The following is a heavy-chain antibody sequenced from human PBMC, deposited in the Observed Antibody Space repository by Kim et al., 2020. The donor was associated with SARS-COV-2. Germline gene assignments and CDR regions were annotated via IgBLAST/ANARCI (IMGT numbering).Heavy chain of an antibody. CDR2: IYWDDDK. CDR3: AHWVALNTAFYYDSSGYYGY. Sequence: SGPTLVNPAQTLTLTCTFSGFSLSTSGVGVGWIRQPPGKALEWLALIYWDDDKRYSPSLKSRLTITKDTSKNQVVLTMTNMDPVDTATYYCAHWVALNTAFYYDSSGYYGYWGQGTLVTVSS. D-gene: IGHD3-22*01. V-gene: IGHV2-5*02. CDR1: GFSLSTSGVG. J-gene: IGHJ4*02.